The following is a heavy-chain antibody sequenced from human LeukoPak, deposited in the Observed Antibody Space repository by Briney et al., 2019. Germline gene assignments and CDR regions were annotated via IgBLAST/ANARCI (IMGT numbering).Heavy chain of an antibody. CDR3: ARVPPYYYDSSGYYFGY. D-gene: IGHD3-22*01. CDR1: GYTFTGYY. J-gene: IGHJ4*02. Sequence: ASVKVSCKASGYTFTGYYMHRVRQAPGQGLEWMGRINPNSGATNYAQKFQGRVTMTRDTSISTAYMELSRLRSDDTAVYYCARVPPYYYDSSGYYFGYWGQGTLVTVSS. CDR2: INPNSGAT. V-gene: IGHV1-2*06.